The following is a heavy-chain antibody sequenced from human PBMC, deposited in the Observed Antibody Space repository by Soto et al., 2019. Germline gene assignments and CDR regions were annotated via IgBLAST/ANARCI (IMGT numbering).Heavy chain of an antibody. CDR1: RFTFSNAW. J-gene: IGHJ4*02. D-gene: IGHD5-18*01. CDR2: IRSKTDGGTT. V-gene: IGHV3-15*07. Sequence: GGSLRLSCAASRFTFSNAWMNWVRQAPGKGLEWVGRIRSKTDGGTTDYAAPVKGRFTISRDDSKNTLYLQMNSLKTEDTAVYYCTTVRIQLWSYPYYFDYWGQGTLVTVSS. CDR3: TTVRIQLWSYPYYFDY.